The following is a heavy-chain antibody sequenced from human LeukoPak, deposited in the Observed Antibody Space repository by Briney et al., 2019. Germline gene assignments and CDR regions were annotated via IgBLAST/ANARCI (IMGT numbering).Heavy chain of an antibody. CDR2: FHNSGTS. D-gene: IGHD3-16*01. CDR3: TRGAGWLIDY. V-gene: IGHV4-59*01. J-gene: IGHJ4*02. Sequence: SETLSLTCTVSGGSISSYYWSWIRQPPGKGLEWIGYFHNSGTSIYNPSLKSRVTISADTSKNQFSLKLNSLTTADTAVYYCTRGAGWLIDYWGQGILVTVSS. CDR1: GGSISSYY.